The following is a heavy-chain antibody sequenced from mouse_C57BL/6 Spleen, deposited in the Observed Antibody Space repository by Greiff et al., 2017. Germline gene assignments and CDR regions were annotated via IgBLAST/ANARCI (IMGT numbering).Heavy chain of an antibody. CDR3: ARDDHGAMDY. J-gene: IGHJ4*01. D-gene: IGHD2-4*01. CDR1: GYAFTNYL. CDR2: INPGSGGT. Sequence: VQLQQSGAELVRPGTSVKVSCKASGYAFTNYLIEWVKQRPGQGLEWIGVINPGSGGTNYNEKFKGKATLTADKSSSTAYMQLSSLTSEDSAVYFCARDDHGAMDYWGQGTSVTVSS. V-gene: IGHV1-54*01.